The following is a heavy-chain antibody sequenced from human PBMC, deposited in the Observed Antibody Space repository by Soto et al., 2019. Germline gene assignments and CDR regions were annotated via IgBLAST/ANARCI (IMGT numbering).Heavy chain of an antibody. CDR3: ANFYSGSYSTY. Sequence: GSLQLSCTASGFSRSYYWMHWVRQAPGKGLVWVSRINSDGSTTNYADSVKGRFTISRDNAKNTLYLEMNSLRAEDTAVYYCANFYSGSYSTYWGQGTLVTVSS. J-gene: IGHJ4*02. CDR2: INSDGSTT. V-gene: IGHV3-74*01. D-gene: IGHD1-26*01. CDR1: GFSRSYYW.